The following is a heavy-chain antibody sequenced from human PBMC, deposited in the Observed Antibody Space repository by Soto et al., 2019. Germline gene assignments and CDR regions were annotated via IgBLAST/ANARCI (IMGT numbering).Heavy chain of an antibody. J-gene: IGHJ6*03. CDR1: RSNASTKSSA. Sequence: FRSNASTKSSARIWFSPCPLRGLEWLARTYYRSRWYNDYAVSVRSRITVNADTSKNQFSLQLTSVTLEDTAIYYCAGTTSHHWLYMDVWGRGTTVTVSS. D-gene: IGHD1-1*01. V-gene: IGHV6-1*01. CDR2: TYYRSRWYN. CDR3: AGTTSHHWLYMDV.